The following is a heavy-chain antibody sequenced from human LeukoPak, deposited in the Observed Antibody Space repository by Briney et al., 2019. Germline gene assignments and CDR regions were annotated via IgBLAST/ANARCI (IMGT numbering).Heavy chain of an antibody. J-gene: IGHJ4*02. CDR2: IIPIFVTA. Sequence: ASVSASYKPSLGTFITYAISWVRQAPGQRLEWMGGIIPIFVTANYAKKFQGRVTITADESTSTAYMELSSLRSEDTAVYYCARGTAYYGHHPALFDYWGQGTLVTVSS. V-gene: IGHV1-69*13. CDR3: ARGTAYYGHHPALFDY. D-gene: IGHD3/OR15-3a*01. CDR1: LGTFITYA.